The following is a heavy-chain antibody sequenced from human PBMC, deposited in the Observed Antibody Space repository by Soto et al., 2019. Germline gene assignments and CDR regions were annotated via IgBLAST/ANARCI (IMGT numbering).Heavy chain of an antibody. CDR2: IRSKGRNYAT. J-gene: IGHJ5*02. CDR3: TRDLFSYDYSGILWFDP. Sequence: GGSLRLSCAASGFAFSGSAMYWVRQASGKGPEWVGRIRSKGRNYATEYAASVKGRFTISRDDSKNTAYLQMNSLQTEDTAVYYCTRDLFSYDYSGILWFDPWGQGTLVTVSS. CDR1: GFAFSGSA. D-gene: IGHD3-16*01. V-gene: IGHV3-73*01.